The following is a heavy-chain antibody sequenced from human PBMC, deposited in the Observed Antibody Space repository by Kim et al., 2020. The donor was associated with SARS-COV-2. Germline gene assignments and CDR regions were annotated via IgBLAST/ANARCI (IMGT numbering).Heavy chain of an antibody. CDR2: ILNNGRST. CDR1: GFTFSCCA. V-gene: IGHV3-23*01. CDR3: AKYRGTMITNWYFDV. Sequence: GGSLRLSCAASGFTFSCCAMSWVRQAPGKGLEWVSGILNNGRSTYYADSVKGRFTISRDNSKNTLYLQMNSLKPEDTAVYYCAKYRGTMITNWYFDVWGRGTLVTVSS. D-gene: IGHD1-26*01. J-gene: IGHJ2*01.